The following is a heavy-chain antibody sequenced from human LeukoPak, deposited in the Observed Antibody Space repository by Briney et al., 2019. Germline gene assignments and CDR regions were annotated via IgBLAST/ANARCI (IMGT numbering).Heavy chain of an antibody. CDR2: ISGSGGST. CDR1: GFAFSSYA. Sequence: GGSLRLSCAASGFAFSSYAMSWVRQAPGKGLEWVSAISGSGGSTYYADSVKGRFTISRDNSKNTLYLQMNSLRAEDTAVYYCAGTPYCTNGVCYDYWGQGTLVTVSS. D-gene: IGHD2-8*01. J-gene: IGHJ4*02. V-gene: IGHV3-23*01. CDR3: AGTPYCTNGVCYDY.